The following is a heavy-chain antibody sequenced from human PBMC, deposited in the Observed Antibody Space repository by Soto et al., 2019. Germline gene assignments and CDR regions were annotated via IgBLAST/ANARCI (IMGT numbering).Heavy chain of an antibody. CDR1: GYTFTNYG. D-gene: IGHD3-16*01. J-gene: IGHJ6*02. V-gene: IGHV1-18*01. CDR2: ISAYNGNT. Sequence: QVQLVQSGAEVKKPGASVKVSCKASGYTFTNYGISWVRQAPGQGLEWMGWISAYNGNTNYAQKLQGRVTMTTDTSTSTAYMELRSLRSDDTAVYYCARVGALGENYYYYGMDVWGQGTTVTVSS. CDR3: ARVGALGENYYYYGMDV.